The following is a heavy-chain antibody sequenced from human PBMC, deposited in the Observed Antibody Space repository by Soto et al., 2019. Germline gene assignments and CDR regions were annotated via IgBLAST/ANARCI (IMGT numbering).Heavy chain of an antibody. CDR3: EGSWT. V-gene: IGHV3-23*01. Sequence: EVQLLVSGGGSVQPGGSLRLSCEVSGFTLTNYAMSWVRQAPGKGLEWVSQISASGDRTYYADSVKGRFTISKDSSKNTLFLPMNSLRGDDSAVYYWEGSWTWGQGTMVTVSS. CDR1: GFTLTNYA. J-gene: IGHJ3*01. CDR2: ISASGDRT. D-gene: IGHD5-12*01.